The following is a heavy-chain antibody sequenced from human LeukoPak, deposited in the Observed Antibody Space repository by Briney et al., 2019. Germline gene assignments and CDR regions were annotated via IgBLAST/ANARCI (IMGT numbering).Heavy chain of an antibody. CDR2: TSSDGTKR. CDR3: AREYRSDYYFDS. D-gene: IGHD5-18*01. J-gene: IGHJ4*02. Sequence: GGSLRLSCAASGFDFSNYVMNWVRQAPGKGLEWLAVTSSDGTKRYYADSVKGRFTISRDNSKNSLYLQMNSLRPEDTAVYYCAREYRSDYYFDSWGQGTLVTVSS. CDR1: GFDFSNYV. V-gene: IGHV3-30*04.